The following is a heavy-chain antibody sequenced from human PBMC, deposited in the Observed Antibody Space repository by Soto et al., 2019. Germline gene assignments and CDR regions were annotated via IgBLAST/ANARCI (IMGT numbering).Heavy chain of an antibody. CDR1: GYTFTGYF. V-gene: IGHV1-2*06. CDR2: INPNSGAT. D-gene: IGHD2-15*01. CDR3: ANLHPTPDWFDP. J-gene: IGHJ5*02. Sequence: ASVKVSCKASGYTFTGYFIHWLRHAPGQGLEWMGRINPNSGATNYARKFQDRVTMTRDTSINTAYMELSSLRSDDTAISYCANLHPTPDWFDPWGQGTLVTVSS.